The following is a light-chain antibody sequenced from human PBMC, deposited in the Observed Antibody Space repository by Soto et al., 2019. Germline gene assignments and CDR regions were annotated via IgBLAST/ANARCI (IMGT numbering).Light chain of an antibody. CDR2: GTS. J-gene: IGKJ5*01. V-gene: IGKV3-15*01. CDR3: QQYNNWPFIT. CDR1: QSVSSSY. Sequence: ETVLTQSPGSLSLSPGESATLSCRASQSVSSSYLAWYQQKPGQAPRLLIYGTSSRATGIPARFSGSGSGTEFTLTISSLQSEDFAVYYCQQYNNWPFITFGQGTRLEIK.